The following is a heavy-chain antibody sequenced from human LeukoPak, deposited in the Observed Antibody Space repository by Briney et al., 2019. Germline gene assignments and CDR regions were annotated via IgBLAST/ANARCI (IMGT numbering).Heavy chain of an antibody. D-gene: IGHD1-26*01. V-gene: IGHV1-2*06. Sequence: VASVKVSCKTSGYTFTGYSIHWVRQAPGQGLEWLGRINCNNGGTNYGKNFQGRVTLTRDTSTTTVYMELRRLRSDDTAIYYCARVWDPPGRNYYNYYNMDVWGKGTTVIVSS. J-gene: IGHJ6*03. CDR2: INCNNGGT. CDR3: ARVWDPPGRNYYNYYNMDV. CDR1: GYTFTGYS.